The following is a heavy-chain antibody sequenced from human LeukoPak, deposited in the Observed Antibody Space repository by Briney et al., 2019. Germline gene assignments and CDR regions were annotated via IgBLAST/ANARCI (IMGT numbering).Heavy chain of an antibody. V-gene: IGHV3-23*01. CDR3: ARDGTTTFYYMDV. Sequence: GGSLRLSCAASGFTFSSYAMSWVRQAPGKGLEWVSTLSGTGCNTFYADSVKGRFTISRDNSKSTLYLQMSSLRAEDTAVYYCARDGTTTFYYMDVWGKGTTVTFSS. J-gene: IGHJ6*03. CDR1: GFTFSSYA. CDR2: LSGTGCNT. D-gene: IGHD1-26*01.